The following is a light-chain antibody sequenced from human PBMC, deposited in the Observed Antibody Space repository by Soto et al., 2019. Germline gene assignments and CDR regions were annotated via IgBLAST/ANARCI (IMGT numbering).Light chain of an antibody. Sequence: QAVVTQPASVSGSPGQSITISCTGTSSDVGSYNLVSWYQQHPGEAPKLMIYEGSKRPSGVSNRFSGSKSGNTASLTISGLQAEDEADYYCCSYAGSSTWVFGGGTKVTVL. CDR2: EGS. J-gene: IGLJ3*02. CDR1: SSDVGSYNL. V-gene: IGLV2-23*01. CDR3: CSYAGSSTWV.